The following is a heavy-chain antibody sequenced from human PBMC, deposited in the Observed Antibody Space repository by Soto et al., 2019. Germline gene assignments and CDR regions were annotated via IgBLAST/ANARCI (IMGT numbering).Heavy chain of an antibody. CDR3: ARDMYSSGPNAFAI. CDR1: GGSISSSGDY. CDR2: IYYSGST. J-gene: IGHJ3*02. V-gene: IGHV4-31*03. D-gene: IGHD3-22*01. Sequence: QVQLQESGRGLVKPSQTLSLTCIVSGGSISSSGDYWSWIRQHPGKGREWIGFIYYSGSTYYNPSLKSRVIISLDTSKNQFSLRLSSVTPADTAMYYCARDMYSSGPNAFAIWGQGTMVTVSS.